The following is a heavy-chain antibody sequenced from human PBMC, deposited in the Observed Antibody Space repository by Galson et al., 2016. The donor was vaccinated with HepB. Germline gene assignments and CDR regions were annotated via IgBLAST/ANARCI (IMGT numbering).Heavy chain of an antibody. CDR3: TRARYCSSVSCYDLDV. CDR2: ISSRGNDYAT. Sequence: SLRLSCAASGFTFRDSALHWVRQAPGGGLEWVARISSRGNDYATVYAEPVKGRFTMSRDESKSTTYLEMTNRKVEDTAVYYCTRARYCSSVSCYDLDVWGKGAAATVSS. V-gene: IGHV3-73*01. D-gene: IGHD2-15*01. CDR1: GFTFRDSA. J-gene: IGHJ6*04.